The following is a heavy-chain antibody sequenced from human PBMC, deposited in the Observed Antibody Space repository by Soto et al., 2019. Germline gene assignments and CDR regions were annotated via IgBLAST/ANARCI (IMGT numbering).Heavy chain of an antibody. CDR1: GYTFTSYG. CDR2: ISAYNGNT. D-gene: IGHD3-3*01. CDR3: ARGRYYDFWSGPSYYYYYYMDV. J-gene: IGHJ6*03. Sequence: GASVKVSCKASGYTFTSYGISWVRQAPGQGLEWMGWISAYNGNTNYAQKLQGRVTMTTDTSTSTAYMELRSLRSDDTAVYYCARGRYYDFWSGPSYYYYYYMDVWGKGTTVTVSS. V-gene: IGHV1-18*01.